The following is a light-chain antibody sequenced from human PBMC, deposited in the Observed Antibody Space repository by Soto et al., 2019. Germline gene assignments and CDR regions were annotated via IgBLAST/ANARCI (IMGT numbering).Light chain of an antibody. CDR3: QQYNSYSSLT. V-gene: IGKV1-5*01. J-gene: IGKJ1*01. CDR1: QSISSW. Sequence: DIQMTHSPSTLSASVGDRVTITCRASQSISSWLAWYQQKPGKAPKLLAYDASSLESGVPSRFSGSRSGKEFTLTISSLQPDDFATYFCQQYNSYSSLTFGRGTKVEIK. CDR2: DAS.